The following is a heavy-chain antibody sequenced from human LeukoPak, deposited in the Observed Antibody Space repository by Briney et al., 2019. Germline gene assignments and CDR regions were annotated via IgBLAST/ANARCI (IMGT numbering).Heavy chain of an antibody. CDR2: IYWNDNQ. D-gene: IGHD3-9*01. CDR3: AHSIRLPLTGYFNLQYFFDF. CDR1: GFSLNTSGLA. J-gene: IGHJ4*02. V-gene: IGHV2-5*01. Sequence: SGPTLVNPTQTLTLTCTFSGFSLNTSGLAVGWIRQPPGEALEWLALIYWNDNQRYNPSLKSRLTITKDTSKNQVVLTMTNMDPVDTATYYCAHSIRLPLTGYFNLQYFFDFWGQGTLVTVSS.